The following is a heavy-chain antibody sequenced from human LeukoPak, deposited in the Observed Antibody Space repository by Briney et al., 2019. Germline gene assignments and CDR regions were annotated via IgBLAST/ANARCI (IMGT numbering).Heavy chain of an antibody. V-gene: IGHV3-74*03. J-gene: IGHJ4*02. CDR1: GFTFSVNY. CDR2: ISPDATNS. D-gene: IGHD5-12*01. Sequence: GGSLRLSCAASGFTFSVNYMFWVRQAPGKGLVWVSNISPDATNSKYADFVEGRFTISRDNAKNTLYLQLNSLRVEDAAVYYCATGYRSAYSWDSWGQGTLVTVSS. CDR3: ATGYRSAYSWDS.